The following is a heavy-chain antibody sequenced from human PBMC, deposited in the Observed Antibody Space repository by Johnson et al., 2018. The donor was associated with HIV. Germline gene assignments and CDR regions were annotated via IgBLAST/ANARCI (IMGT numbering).Heavy chain of an antibody. Sequence: VQLVESGGGLVQPGGSLRLSCAASGFTVSSNYMSWVRQAPGKGLEWVSVIYSGGSTYYADSVKGRFTISRDNSKNTLYLQMNSLRAEDTAVYYCARRAGYSGQWLVQTVDAFDIWGQGAMVTVSS. D-gene: IGHD6-19*01. CDR3: ARRAGYSGQWLVQTVDAFDI. CDR1: GFTVSSNY. CDR2: IYSGGST. V-gene: IGHV3-66*02. J-gene: IGHJ3*02.